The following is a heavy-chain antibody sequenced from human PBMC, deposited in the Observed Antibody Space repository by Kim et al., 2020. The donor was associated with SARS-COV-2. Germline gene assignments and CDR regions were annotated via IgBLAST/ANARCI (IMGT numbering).Heavy chain of an antibody. Sequence: SETLSLTCTVSGGSISSSYWSWIRQPPGKGLEWIGYMYYIGSATYNPSLKSRVTISVDTSKNQFSLRLRSVTAEDTAVYFCATVREGGSSWHFFDYWGQG. CDR3: ATVREGGSSWHFFDY. D-gene: IGHD6-13*01. J-gene: IGHJ4*02. CDR2: MYYIGSA. V-gene: IGHV4-59*01. CDR1: GGSISSSY.